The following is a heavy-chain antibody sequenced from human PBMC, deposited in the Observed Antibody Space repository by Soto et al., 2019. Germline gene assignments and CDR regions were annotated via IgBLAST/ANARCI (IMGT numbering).Heavy chain of an antibody. Sequence: QITLKESGPPLVKPTQTLTLTCTFSGFSLSTSGVGVGWIRQPPGKALEWLALIYWDDAKHYSPSLKSRLTITKEPPKNQGFLIMTNRDPVDTATYYCAHKGGGDRILDYWGQGTLVTVSS. CDR1: GFSLSTSGVG. D-gene: IGHD3-16*01. CDR3: AHKGGGDRILDY. CDR2: IYWDDAK. J-gene: IGHJ4*02. V-gene: IGHV2-5*02.